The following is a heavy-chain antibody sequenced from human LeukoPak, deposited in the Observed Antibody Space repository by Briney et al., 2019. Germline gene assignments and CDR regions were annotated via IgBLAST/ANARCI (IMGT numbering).Heavy chain of an antibody. CDR3: ARLDIVFYGMDV. Sequence: PSETLSLTCTVSGGSIRSSYYYWSWIRQHPGKGLEWIGYIYYSGSTYYNPSLKSRVTISVDTSKNQFSLKLSSVTAADTAVYYCARLDIVFYGMDVWGQGTTVTVSS. CDR2: IYYSGST. J-gene: IGHJ6*02. CDR1: GGSIRSSYYY. D-gene: IGHD5/OR15-5a*01. V-gene: IGHV4-31*03.